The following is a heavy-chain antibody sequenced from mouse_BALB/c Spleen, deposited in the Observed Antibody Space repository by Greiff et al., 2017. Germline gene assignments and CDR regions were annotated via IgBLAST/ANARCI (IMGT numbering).Heavy chain of an antibody. CDR2: IWAGGST. V-gene: IGHV2-9*02. Sequence: VQLQQSGPGLVAPSQSLSITCTVSGFLLTRYGVHWVCQPPGKGLEWLGVIWAGGSTNYNSALMSRLSISKDNSKSQVFLKMNSLQTDDTAMYYCARDGDPAWFAYWGQGTLVTVSA. J-gene: IGHJ3*01. CDR3: ARDGDPAWFAY. CDR1: GFLLTRYG.